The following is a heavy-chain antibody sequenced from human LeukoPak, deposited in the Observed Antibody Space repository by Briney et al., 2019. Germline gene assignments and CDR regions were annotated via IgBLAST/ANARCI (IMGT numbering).Heavy chain of an antibody. CDR2: IYSGGST. D-gene: IGHD2-21*01. CDR3: ARDERGGDHSSHYSDY. Sequence: GGSLRLSCAASGFTVSSNDMSWVRQAPGKGLEWVSVIYSGGSTYYADSVEGRFTISRDNSKNTLYLQMNSLRAEDTAVYYCARDERGGDHSSHYSDYWGQGTLVTVSS. CDR1: GFTVSSND. J-gene: IGHJ4*02. V-gene: IGHV3-53*01.